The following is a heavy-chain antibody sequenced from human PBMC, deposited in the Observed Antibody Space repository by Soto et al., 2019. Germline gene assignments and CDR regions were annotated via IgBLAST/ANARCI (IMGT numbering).Heavy chain of an antibody. CDR1: GYTFTSNY. D-gene: IGHD2-15*01. Sequence: ASVKVSCKASGYTFTSNYMHWVRQAPGQGHEWMGIINPSGGSASYAQRFQGRVTLIRDTSASTVYMELSSLRSEDTSVYYCARGCTGDSCSFDYWGRG. V-gene: IGHV1-46*03. CDR2: INPSGGSA. J-gene: IGHJ4*02. CDR3: ARGCTGDSCSFDY.